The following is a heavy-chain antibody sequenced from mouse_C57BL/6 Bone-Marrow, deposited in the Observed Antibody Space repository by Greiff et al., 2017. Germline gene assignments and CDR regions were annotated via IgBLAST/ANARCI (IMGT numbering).Heavy chain of an antibody. J-gene: IGHJ1*03. CDR1: GYTFTSYW. Sequence: VKLQESGAELAKPGASVKLSCKASGYTFTSYWMHWVKQRPGQGLEWIGYINPSSGYTKYNQKFKDKATLTADKSSSTAYMQLSSLTYEDSAVYYCASTTVVVHWYFDVWGTGTTVTVSS. V-gene: IGHV1-7*01. CDR3: ASTTVVVHWYFDV. D-gene: IGHD1-1*01. CDR2: INPSSGYT.